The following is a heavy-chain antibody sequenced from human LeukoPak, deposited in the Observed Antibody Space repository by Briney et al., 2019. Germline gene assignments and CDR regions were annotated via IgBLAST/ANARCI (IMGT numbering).Heavy chain of an antibody. J-gene: IGHJ4*02. CDR1: GFTFSSHS. CDR2: IDSGSGNI. D-gene: IGHD1-26*01. V-gene: IGHV3-48*02. Sequence: AGGSLRLSCAASGFTFSSHSMNWVRQAPGKGLEWVSYIDSGSGNIYYRDSVKGRFTISRDNAQNSLYLQMDSLRDEDTAVYYCASGLEIVGATRFDYWGQGTLVTVSS. CDR3: ASGLEIVGATRFDY.